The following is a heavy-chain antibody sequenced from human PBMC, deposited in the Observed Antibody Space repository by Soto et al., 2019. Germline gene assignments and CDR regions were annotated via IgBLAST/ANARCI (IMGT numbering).Heavy chain of an antibody. CDR3: TRGGGYSGYDPFDY. CDR2: INGGGSSA. CDR1: GFSFSIFW. V-gene: IGHV3-74*01. D-gene: IGHD5-12*01. J-gene: IGHJ4*02. Sequence: EVQLVESGGDLVQPGGSLRLSCAASGFSFSIFWMHWVRQAPGKGLVWVSSINGGGSSADYADSVKGRFTFSRDNARNTVYLQRNSLRAKGTAVYYCTRGGGYSGYDPFDYWGQGTLVTVSS.